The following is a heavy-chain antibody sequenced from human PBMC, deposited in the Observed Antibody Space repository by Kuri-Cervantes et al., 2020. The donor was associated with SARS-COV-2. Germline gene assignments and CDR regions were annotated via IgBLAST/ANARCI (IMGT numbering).Heavy chain of an antibody. D-gene: IGHD2-21*01. CDR2: ISHDGKNK. V-gene: IGHV3-30*18. J-gene: IGHJ4*02. Sequence: GGSLRLSCAASGFNFSRTDMHWVRQAPGKGLEWVAVISHDGKNKKCIASGKGRFTISRDNSQNTLCPHMKSLRSEDTAMYYCAKDRVGVQDFWGQGTLVTVSS. CDR1: GFNFSRTD. CDR3: AKDRVGVQDF.